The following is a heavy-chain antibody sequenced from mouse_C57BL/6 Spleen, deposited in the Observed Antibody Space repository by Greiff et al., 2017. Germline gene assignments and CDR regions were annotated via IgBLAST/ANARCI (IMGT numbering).Heavy chain of an antibody. Sequence: VQLQQPGAELVKPGASVKVSCKASGYTFTSYWMHWVKQRPGQGLEWIGRIHPSDSDTNYNQKFKGKATLTVDKSASTAYMQLSSLTSADSAVYYCAIKGAYGNYKDDWGQGTTLTVSS. CDR1: GYTFTSYW. D-gene: IGHD2-1*01. CDR3: AIKGAYGNYKDD. J-gene: IGHJ2*01. CDR2: IHPSDSDT. V-gene: IGHV1-74*01.